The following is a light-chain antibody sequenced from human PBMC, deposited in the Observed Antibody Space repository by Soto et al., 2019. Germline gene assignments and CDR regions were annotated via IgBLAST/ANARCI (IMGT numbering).Light chain of an antibody. CDR2: TNN. CDR3: AAWDDSLNGVV. J-gene: IGLJ7*01. CDR1: SSNIGTYS. Sequence: QSVLTQPPSASGTPGQRVTISCSGSSSNIGTYSVNWYQQLPGAAPKLLIYTNNQRPSGVPDRFSGSKSGTSASLAISGLQSGDEANYYCAAWDDSLNGVVFGGGTQLTGL. V-gene: IGLV1-44*01.